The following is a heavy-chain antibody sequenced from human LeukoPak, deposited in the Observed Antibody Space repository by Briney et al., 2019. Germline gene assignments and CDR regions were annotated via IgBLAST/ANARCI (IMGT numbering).Heavy chain of an antibody. D-gene: IGHD2-2*01. CDR3: ARNMPYNWFDP. CDR1: GGSISSGSYY. CDR2: IYTSGST. J-gene: IGHJ5*02. V-gene: IGHV4-61*02. Sequence: SETLSLTCTVSGGSISSGSYYWSWIRQPAGKGLEWIGRIYTSGSTNYNPSLKSRVTISVDTSKNQFSLKLSSVTAADTAVYYCARNMPYNWFDPWGQGTLVTVSS.